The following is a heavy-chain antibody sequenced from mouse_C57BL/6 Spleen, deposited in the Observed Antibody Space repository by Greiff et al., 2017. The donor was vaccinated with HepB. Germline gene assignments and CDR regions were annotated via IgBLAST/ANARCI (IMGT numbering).Heavy chain of an antibody. CDR2: ISSGGSYT. CDR3: ARHEGTTVPYWYFDV. J-gene: IGHJ1*03. Sequence: EVKLQESGGDLVKPGGSLKLSCAASGFTFSSYGMSWVRQTPDKRLEWVATISSGGSYTYYPDSVKGRFTISRDNAKNTLYLQMSSLKSEDTAMYYCARHEGTTVPYWYFDVWGTGTTVTVSS. D-gene: IGHD1-1*01. V-gene: IGHV5-6*01. CDR1: GFTFSSYG.